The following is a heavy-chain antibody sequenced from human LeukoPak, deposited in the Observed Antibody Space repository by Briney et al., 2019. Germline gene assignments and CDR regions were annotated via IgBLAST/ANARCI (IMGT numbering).Heavy chain of an antibody. D-gene: IGHD6-19*01. CDR3: TRRYGGHSGWAGYHDS. CDR1: GFSFSAYI. CDR2: IRSDGSRT. Sequence: GGSLRLSCVASGFSFSAYIMHWVRQAPGKGLEYVSPIRSDGSRTFYPNSVKGRFNIYRDNSKSTLYLQMGSLRAEDTAVYYCTRRYGGHSGWAGYHDSWGQGTLVTVSS. V-gene: IGHV3-64*01. J-gene: IGHJ4*02.